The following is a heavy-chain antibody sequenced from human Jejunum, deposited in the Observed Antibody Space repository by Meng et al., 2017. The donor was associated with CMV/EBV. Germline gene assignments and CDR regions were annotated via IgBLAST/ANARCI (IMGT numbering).Heavy chain of an antibody. J-gene: IGHJ5*02. D-gene: IGHD6-19*01. CDR3: AHRAVAGTRGWFDP. CDR1: GYTFTGYY. Sequence: QVPLVQAGAEVKKPGASVKVSCKASGYTFTGYYMHWVRQAPGQGLEWMGRINPNSGGTNYAQKFQGRVTMTRDTSISTAYMELSRLRSDDTAVYYCAHRAVAGTRGWFDPWGQGTLVTVSS. CDR2: INPNSGGT. V-gene: IGHV1-2*06.